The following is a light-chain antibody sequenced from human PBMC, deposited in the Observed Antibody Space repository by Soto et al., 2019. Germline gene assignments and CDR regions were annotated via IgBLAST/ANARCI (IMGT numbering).Light chain of an antibody. V-gene: IGLV7-43*01. CDR1: TGAVTSGYY. Sequence: QAVVTQEPSLTVSPGGTVTLTCASSTGAVTSGYYPNWFQQKPGQAPRALIYSASYKHSWTPARFSGSLLGGKAALTLSGVQPEDEAEYYCLLYYGGGWVFGGGTKLTV. J-gene: IGLJ3*02. CDR2: SAS. CDR3: LLYYGGGWV.